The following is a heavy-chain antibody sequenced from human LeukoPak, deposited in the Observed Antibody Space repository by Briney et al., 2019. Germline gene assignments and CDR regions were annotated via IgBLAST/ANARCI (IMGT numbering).Heavy chain of an antibody. V-gene: IGHV3-53*04. CDR1: GFTFSSYA. Sequence: GGSLRLSCAASGFTFSSYAMSWVRQAPGKGLEWVSVIYSGGSTYYADSVKGRFTISRHNSKNTLYLQMNSLRAEDTAVYYCARGARDDYGDYWTFDYWGQGTLVTVSS. CDR2: IYSGGST. CDR3: ARGARDDYGDYWTFDY. D-gene: IGHD4-17*01. J-gene: IGHJ4*02.